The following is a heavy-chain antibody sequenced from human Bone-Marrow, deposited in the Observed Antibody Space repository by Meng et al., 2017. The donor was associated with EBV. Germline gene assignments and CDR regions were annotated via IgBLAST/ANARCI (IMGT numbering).Heavy chain of an antibody. J-gene: IGHJ5*02. D-gene: IGHD6-19*01. CDR3: ARDGIAVPGGSNWFDP. V-gene: IGHV1-69*06. Sequence: QVQLVQSGAEVKKPGSSVKVPWKASGDIFTNLAFTWVRQVPGKGLEWMGGFLPILGAANYTQKFQGRLTITADKSTTTAFMELRSLRVDDTAVYFCARDGIAVPGGSNWFDPWGQGTLVTVSS. CDR1: GDIFTNLA. CDR2: FLPILGAA.